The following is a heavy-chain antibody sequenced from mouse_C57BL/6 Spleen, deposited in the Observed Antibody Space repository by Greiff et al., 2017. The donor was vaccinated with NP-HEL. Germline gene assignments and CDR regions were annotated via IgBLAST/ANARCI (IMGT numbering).Heavy chain of an antibody. CDR3: AGGFYYYGSNYFDY. CDR2: IYPGDGDT. CDR1: GYAFSSSW. Sequence: VKLMESGPELVKPGASVKISCKASGYAFSSSWMNWVKQRPGKGLEWIGRIYPGDGDTNYNGKFKGKATLTADKSSSTAYMQLSSLTSEDSAVYFCAGGFYYYGSNYFDYWGQGTTLTVSS. V-gene: IGHV1-82*01. D-gene: IGHD1-1*01. J-gene: IGHJ2*01.